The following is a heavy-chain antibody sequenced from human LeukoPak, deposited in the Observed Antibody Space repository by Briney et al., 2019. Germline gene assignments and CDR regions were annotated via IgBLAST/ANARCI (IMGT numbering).Heavy chain of an antibody. V-gene: IGHV3-23*01. CDR3: ARVDDSSGYYFDY. CDR1: GFTFSSYA. Sequence: GGSLRLSCVASGFTFSSYAMSWVRQAPGKGLEWVSAISGSGATTYYADSVKGRFTISRDNSKNTLYLQMNSLRAEDTAVYYCARVDDSSGYYFDYWGQGTLVTVSS. D-gene: IGHD3-22*01. J-gene: IGHJ4*02. CDR2: ISGSGATT.